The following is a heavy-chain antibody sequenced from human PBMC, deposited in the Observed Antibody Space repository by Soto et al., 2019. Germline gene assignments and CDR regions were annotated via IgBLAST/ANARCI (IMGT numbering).Heavy chain of an antibody. CDR1: GFTFSSYG. CDR2: ISYDGSNK. V-gene: IGHV3-30*03. CDR3: AVPPRIINRGSYFDY. D-gene: IGHD3-10*01. Sequence: GGSLRLSCAASGFTFSSYGLHWVRQAPGKGLEWVAVISYDGSNKYYADSVKGRFTISRDNSKNTLYLQMNSLRAEDTAVYYCAVPPRIINRGSYFDYWGQGTLVTVSS. J-gene: IGHJ4*02.